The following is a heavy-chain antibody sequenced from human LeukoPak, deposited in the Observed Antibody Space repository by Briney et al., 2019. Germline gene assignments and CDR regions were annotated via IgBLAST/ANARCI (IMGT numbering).Heavy chain of an antibody. CDR3: ARLAVAGHRDY. CDR1: GYTFTGYY. CDR2: INPNSGGT. J-gene: IGHJ4*02. D-gene: IGHD6-19*01. V-gene: IGHV1-2*06. Sequence: ASVKVSCKASGYTFTGYYKHWVRQAPGQGLEWMGRINPNSGGTNYAQKFQGRVTMTRDTSISTAYMELSRLRSDDTAVYYCARLAVAGHRDYWGQGTLVTVSS.